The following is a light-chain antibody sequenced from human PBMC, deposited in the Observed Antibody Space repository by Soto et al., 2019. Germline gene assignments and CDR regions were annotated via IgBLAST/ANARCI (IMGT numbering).Light chain of an antibody. CDR1: SSDVGGYNY. CDR3: CSYTTSNTRQIV. CDR2: DVS. J-gene: IGLJ1*01. Sequence: QSVLTQPASVSGSPGQSITISCTGTSSDVGGYNYVSWYQQHPGKAPKFMIYDVSNRPSGVSNRFSGSKSGNTASPTISGLQAEDEADYYCCSYTTSNTRQIVFGTGTKLTVL. V-gene: IGLV2-14*01.